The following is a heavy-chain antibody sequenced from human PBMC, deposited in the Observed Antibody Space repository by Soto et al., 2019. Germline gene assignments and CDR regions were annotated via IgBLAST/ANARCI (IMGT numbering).Heavy chain of an antibody. D-gene: IGHD6-19*01. Sequence: QVQLVQSGAEVKKPGSTVKVSCKASGGTFSSYAISWVRQAPGQGLEWMGGIIPIFGTANYAQKFQGRVTITADESTSTAYMELSSLRSEDTAVYHCARGGEQWLVQDWFDPWGQGTLVTVSS. CDR3: ARGGEQWLVQDWFDP. CDR2: IIPIFGTA. CDR1: GGTFSSYA. V-gene: IGHV1-69*12. J-gene: IGHJ5*02.